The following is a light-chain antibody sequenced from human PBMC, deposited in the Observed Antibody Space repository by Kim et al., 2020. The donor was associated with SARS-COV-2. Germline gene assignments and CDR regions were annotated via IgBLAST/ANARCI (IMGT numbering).Light chain of an antibody. CDR2: DVS. J-gene: IGLJ3*02. CDR3: SSYTSNNTWV. Sequence: GQSITISCTGTSSDVGGYNYVSWYQQHPGKAPKLMIYDVSKWPSGVSNRFSGSKSGNTASLTISGLQAEDEADYYCSSYTSNNTWVFGGGTKLTVL. V-gene: IGLV2-14*04. CDR1: SSDVGGYNY.